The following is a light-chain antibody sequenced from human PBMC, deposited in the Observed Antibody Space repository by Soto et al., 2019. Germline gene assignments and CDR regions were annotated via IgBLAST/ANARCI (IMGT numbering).Light chain of an antibody. V-gene: IGKV3-20*01. Sequence: EIVLTQSPGTLSLSPGERATLSCRASQTLSNSFIAWYKQKPGQAPRLLIYDTSSRATGAPDRYSASGSGTEFTLTISRLEPEDFEVFFCQQYGTSEIIFGQGTRLEIK. CDR3: QQYGTSEII. J-gene: IGKJ5*01. CDR1: QTLSNSF. CDR2: DTS.